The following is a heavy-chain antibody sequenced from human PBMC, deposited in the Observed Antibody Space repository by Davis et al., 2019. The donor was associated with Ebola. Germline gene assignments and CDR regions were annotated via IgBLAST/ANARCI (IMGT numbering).Heavy chain of an antibody. CDR1: GYTFTGYY. V-gene: IGHV1-2*06. Sequence: ASVKVSCKASGYTFTGYYMHWVRQAPGQGLEWMGRINPHSGITNYAQKFQGSVTMTRDTSISTAYMELSRLRSDDTAVYYCARGADYGGAFDIWGQGTMVTVSS. CDR3: ARGADYGGAFDI. CDR2: INPHSGIT. J-gene: IGHJ3*02. D-gene: IGHD4-23*01.